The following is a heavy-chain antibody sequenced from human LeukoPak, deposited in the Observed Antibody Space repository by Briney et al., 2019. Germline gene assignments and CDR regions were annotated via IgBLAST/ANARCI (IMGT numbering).Heavy chain of an antibody. CDR2: INHSGST. J-gene: IGHJ5*02. D-gene: IGHD3-9*01. V-gene: IGHV4-34*01. Sequence: SETLSLTCAVYGGSFSAYYWSWVRQPPGKGLEWIGEINHSGSTNYNPSFKSRVTLSVDTSKNQFSLKLSSVTAADTAVYYCARATTAILTGYFWNWFDPWGQGTLVTVSS. CDR1: GGSFSAYY. CDR3: ARATTAILTGYFWNWFDP.